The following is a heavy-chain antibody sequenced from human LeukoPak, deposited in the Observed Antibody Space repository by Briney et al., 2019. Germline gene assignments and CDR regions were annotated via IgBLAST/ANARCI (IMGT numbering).Heavy chain of an antibody. J-gene: IGHJ4*02. Sequence: PGGSLRLSCAASGFTFSSYGMHWVRQAPGKGLEWVAVISYDGSNKYYADSVKGRFTISRDNSKNTLYLQMNSLRAEDTAVYYCAKATVNPYFDYWGQGTLVTVSS. CDR2: ISYDGSNK. V-gene: IGHV3-30*18. D-gene: IGHD4-17*01. CDR1: GFTFSSYG. CDR3: AKATVNPYFDY.